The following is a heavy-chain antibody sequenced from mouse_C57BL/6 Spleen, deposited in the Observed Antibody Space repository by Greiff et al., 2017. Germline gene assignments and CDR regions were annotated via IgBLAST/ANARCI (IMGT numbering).Heavy chain of an antibody. CDR3: ARYGSSYYAMDY. Sequence: EVQLQQSGPVLVKPGASVKMSCKASGYTFTDYYMNWVKQSHGKSLEWIGVINPYNGGTSYNQKFKGKATLTVDKSSSTAYMELNSLTSEDSAVYYCARYGSSYYAMDYWGQGTSVTVSS. D-gene: IGHD1-1*01. CDR1: GYTFTDYY. CDR2: INPYNGGT. V-gene: IGHV1-19*01. J-gene: IGHJ4*01.